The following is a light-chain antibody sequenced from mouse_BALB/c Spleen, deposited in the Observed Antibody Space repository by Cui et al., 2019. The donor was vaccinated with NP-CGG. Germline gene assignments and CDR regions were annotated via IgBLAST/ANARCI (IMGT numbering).Light chain of an antibody. CDR1: TGAVTTSNY. V-gene: IGLV1*01. Sequence: HAVVTQLSTLTTSPGETVTLTCRSSTGAVTTSNYANWVQEKPEHLFTGLIGGTNNRAPGVPARFSGSLIGDKAALTITGAQTEDEAIYFCALWYSNHWVFGGGTKLTVL. CDR3: ALWYSNHWV. J-gene: IGLJ1*01. CDR2: GTN.